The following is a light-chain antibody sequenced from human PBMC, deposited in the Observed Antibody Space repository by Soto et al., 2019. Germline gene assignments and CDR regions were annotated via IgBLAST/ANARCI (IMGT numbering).Light chain of an antibody. CDR3: QQYGSSPPIT. CDR1: QSVSSNY. V-gene: IGKV3-20*01. J-gene: IGKJ5*01. CDR2: GAS. Sequence: EVVLTQSPGTLSLSPGERATLSCRASQSVSSNYLAWYQKKPGQAPRLLIYGASSRATGIPDRFSGSGSGTDFTLTISRLEPEDFAVYYCQQYGSSPPITFDQGTRLEIE.